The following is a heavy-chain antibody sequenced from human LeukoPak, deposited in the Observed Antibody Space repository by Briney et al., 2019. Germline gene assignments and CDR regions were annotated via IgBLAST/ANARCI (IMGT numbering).Heavy chain of an antibody. CDR1: GYTFTGYY. J-gene: IGHJ4*02. D-gene: IGHD5-12*01. CDR3: ARARGYSGYDPNDY. V-gene: IGHV1-2*02. Sequence: ASVKVSCKAPGYTFTGYYMHWVRQAPGQGLEWMGWINPNSGGTNYAQKFQGRVTMTRDTSISTAYMELSRLRSDDTAVYYCARARGYSGYDPNDYWGQGTLVTVSS. CDR2: INPNSGGT.